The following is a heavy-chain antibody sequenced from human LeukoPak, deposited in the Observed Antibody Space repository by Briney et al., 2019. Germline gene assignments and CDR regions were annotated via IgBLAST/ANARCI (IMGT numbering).Heavy chain of an antibody. J-gene: IGHJ4*02. D-gene: IGHD7-27*01. CDR3: AKDKHNWGSDY. CDR1: GFTFSDNY. V-gene: IGHV3-23*01. Sequence: GGSLRLSCAASGFTFSDNYMSWVRQAPGQGLEWVAGIDKNGYGTFYADSVKGRFTISRDNSKNTLSLQINTLRADDTAVYYCAKDKHNWGSDYWGQGTLVTVSS. CDR2: IDKNGYGT.